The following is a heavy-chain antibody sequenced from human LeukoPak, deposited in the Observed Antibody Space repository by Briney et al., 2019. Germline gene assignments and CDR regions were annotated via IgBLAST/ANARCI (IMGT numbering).Heavy chain of an antibody. D-gene: IGHD3-3*01. CDR2: INHSGST. Sequence: SETLSLTCAVYGGSFSGYYWSWIRQPPGKGLEWIGEINHSGSTNYNPSLKSRVTISVDTSKNQFSLKLSSVTAADTAVYYCARGKTQYYDFWSGYYNYFDYWGQGTMVTVSS. V-gene: IGHV4-34*01. CDR1: GGSFSGYY. J-gene: IGHJ4*02. CDR3: ARGKTQYYDFWSGYYNYFDY.